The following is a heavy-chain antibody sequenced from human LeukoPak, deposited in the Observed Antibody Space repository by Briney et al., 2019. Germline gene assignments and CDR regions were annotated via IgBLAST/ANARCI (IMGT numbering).Heavy chain of an antibody. D-gene: IGHD6-13*01. J-gene: IGHJ4*02. CDR2: IYYSGST. CDR3: ARMGAAAGTGGFDY. Sequence: SETLSLTCTVSGGSISSYYWSWIRQPPGKGLEWIGYIYYSGSTNYNPSLKSRVTTSVDTSKNQFSLKLSSVTAADTAVYYCARMGAAAGTGGFDYWGQGTLVTVSS. V-gene: IGHV4-59*12. CDR1: GGSISSYY.